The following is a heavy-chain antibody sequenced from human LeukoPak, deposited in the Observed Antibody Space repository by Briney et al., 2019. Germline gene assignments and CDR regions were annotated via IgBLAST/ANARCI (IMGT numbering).Heavy chain of an antibody. CDR3: ARRTAAAGISGYGY. Sequence: GESLKISCKGPKYSFTTYWIAWVRQMPGKGLEWMGIIYPGNSDVRYNPSFQGQVTISADKSISTAYLQWSSLKASDTAMYYCARRTAAAGISGYGYWGQGTLVTVSS. CDR2: IYPGNSDV. V-gene: IGHV5-51*01. D-gene: IGHD6-13*01. CDR1: KYSFTTYW. J-gene: IGHJ4*02.